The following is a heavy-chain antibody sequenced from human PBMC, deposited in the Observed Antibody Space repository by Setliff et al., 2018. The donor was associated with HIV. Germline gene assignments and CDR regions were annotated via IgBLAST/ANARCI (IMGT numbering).Heavy chain of an antibody. CDR1: GGSFSGYY. J-gene: IGHJ4*02. D-gene: IGHD3-10*01. CDR2: IYYTGRS. V-gene: IGHV4-34*01. Sequence: LSLTCAVYGGSFSGYYWSWIRQSPGKGLEWIGSIYYTGRSFHNPSLKSRITISVDTSKNQFSLKLSSVTAADTAVYYCGRENPGDYWGQGTLVTVS. CDR3: GRENPGDY.